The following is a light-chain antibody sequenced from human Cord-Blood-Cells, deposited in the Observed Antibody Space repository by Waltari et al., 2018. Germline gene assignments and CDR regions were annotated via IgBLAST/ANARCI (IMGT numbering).Light chain of an antibody. CDR3: SSYTSSSTWV. V-gene: IGLV2-14*01. J-gene: IGLJ3*02. Sequence: QSALTQPASVSGSPGQSITIPCTGTSSDVGGYNYVSWYQQHPGKAPKLMIYEVSNRPPGVSNRFSGPQSGNTASLTISALQAEDEADYYCSSYTSSSTWVFGGGTKLTVL. CDR2: EVS. CDR1: SSDVGGYNY.